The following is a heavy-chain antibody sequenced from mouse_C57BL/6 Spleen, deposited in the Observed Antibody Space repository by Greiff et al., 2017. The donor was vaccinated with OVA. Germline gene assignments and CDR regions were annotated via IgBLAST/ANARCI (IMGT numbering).Heavy chain of an antibody. J-gene: IGHJ3*01. Sequence: QVQLQQSGPELVKPGASVKISCKASGYAFSSSWMNWVKQRPGKGLEWIGRIYPGDGDTNYNGKFKGKATLTADKSSSTAYMQLSSLTSEYSVVYFCAREDYYGSSYVSAYWGQGTLVTVSA. D-gene: IGHD1-1*01. CDR1: GYAFSSSW. CDR2: IYPGDGDT. V-gene: IGHV1-82*01. CDR3: AREDYYGSSYVSAY.